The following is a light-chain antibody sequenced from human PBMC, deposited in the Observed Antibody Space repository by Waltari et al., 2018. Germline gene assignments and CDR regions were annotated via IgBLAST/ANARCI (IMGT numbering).Light chain of an antibody. CDR3: QSADSSSPYVL. CDR2: KDK. J-gene: IGLJ2*01. V-gene: IGLV3-25*03. CDR1: ALSIQF. Sequence: HELTQLPSVSVSPGQTARISCSCDALSIQFTYSYQQKAGQAPILVIYKDKERPSGIPERFSGSSSGTTVTLTISAVQAKDEADYYCQSADSSSPYVLFGGGTKLTVL.